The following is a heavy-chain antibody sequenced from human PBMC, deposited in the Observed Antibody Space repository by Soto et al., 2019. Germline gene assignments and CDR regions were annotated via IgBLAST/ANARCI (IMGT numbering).Heavy chain of an antibody. CDR1: GLTFNNDW. CDR3: ITDLHISSGPSMDV. J-gene: IGHJ6*02. Sequence: PGGSLRLSCADPGLTFNNDWMNWVRQAPGKGLEWVGHIRPKTQGGTADYAAPVKGRFTISRDDSKNTLYLEMNSLKSEDTAVYYCITDLHISSGPSMDVWGQGTTVTVSS. CDR2: IRPKTQGGTA. V-gene: IGHV3-15*07. D-gene: IGHD6-19*01.